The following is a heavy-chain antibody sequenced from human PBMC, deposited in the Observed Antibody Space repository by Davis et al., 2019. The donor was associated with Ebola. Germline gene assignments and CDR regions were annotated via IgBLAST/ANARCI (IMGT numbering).Heavy chain of an antibody. J-gene: IGHJ3*02. CDR3: AKGGYCSSNSCLRAFDI. CDR2: ISGSGGST. CDR1: GFTFSNAW. V-gene: IGHV3-23*01. Sequence: GESLKISCAASGFTFSNAWMSWVRQAPGKGLEWVSAISGSGGSTYYADSVKGRFTISRDNSKNTLYLQMNSLRAEDTAVYYCAKGGYCSSNSCLRAFDIWGQGTMVTVSS. D-gene: IGHD2-2*01.